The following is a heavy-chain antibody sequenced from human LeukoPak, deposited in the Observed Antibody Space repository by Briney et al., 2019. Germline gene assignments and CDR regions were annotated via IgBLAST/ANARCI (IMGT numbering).Heavy chain of an antibody. CDR3: ARSYNYRFDY. CDR1: GFTVSSCW. CDR2: LSSDGRST. J-gene: IGHJ4*02. Sequence: GGSLRLSCEVSGFTVSSCWMHWVRQGPGKGLEWVARLSSDGRSTNYADFVKGRATISRDNAKNTLFLEMSGLRADDTAVYYCARSYNYRFDYWGQGTLVVVSS. V-gene: IGHV3-74*01. D-gene: IGHD3-22*01.